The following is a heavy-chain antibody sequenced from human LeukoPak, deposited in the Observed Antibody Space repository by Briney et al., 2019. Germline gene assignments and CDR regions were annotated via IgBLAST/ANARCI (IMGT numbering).Heavy chain of an antibody. D-gene: IGHD1-14*01. CDR3: TRSPDGFDY. J-gene: IGHJ4*02. CDR2: ISGSGGST. V-gene: IGHV3-23*01. CDR1: GFTFSSYA. Sequence: PGGSLRLSCAASGFTFSSYAMSWVRQAPGKGLEWVSAISGSGGSTYYADSVKGRFTISRDNSKNTLYLQMNSLRAEDTALYYCTRSPDGFDYWGQGTLVTVSS.